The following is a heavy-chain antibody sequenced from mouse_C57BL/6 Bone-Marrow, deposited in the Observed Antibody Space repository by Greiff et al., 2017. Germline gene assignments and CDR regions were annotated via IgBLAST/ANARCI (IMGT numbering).Heavy chain of an antibody. CDR2: IDPENGDT. CDR3: TTVSEAWFAY. J-gene: IGHJ3*01. V-gene: IGHV14-4*01. CDR1: GFNIKDDY. Sequence: VQLQQSGAELVRPGASVKLSCTASGFNIKDDYMHWVKQRPEQGLEWIGWIDPENGDTEYASKFQGKATITADTSSNTAYLQLSSLTSEDTAVYYCTTVSEAWFAYWGQGTLVTVSA.